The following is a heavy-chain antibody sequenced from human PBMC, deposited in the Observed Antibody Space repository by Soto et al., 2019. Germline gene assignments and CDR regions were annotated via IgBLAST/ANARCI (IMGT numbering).Heavy chain of an antibody. D-gene: IGHD6-13*01. CDR3: ATGYSSSWYPPALDY. CDR1: GGTFSSYA. V-gene: IGHV1-69*12. CDR2: IIPIFGTA. J-gene: IGHJ4*02. Sequence: QVQLVQSGAEVKKPGSSVKVSCKASGGTFSSYAISWVRQAPGQGLEWMGGIIPIFGTANYAQKFQGRVTIXXDXSXXTADMELSSLRSEDTAVYYCATGYSSSWYPPALDYWGQGTLVTVSS.